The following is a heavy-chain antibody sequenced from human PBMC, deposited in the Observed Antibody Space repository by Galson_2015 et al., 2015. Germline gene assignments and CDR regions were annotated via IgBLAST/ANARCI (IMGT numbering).Heavy chain of an antibody. D-gene: IGHD1-26*01. CDR1: GFTFSSYA. CDR2: ISSNGGST. CDR3: ARARVGHHDAFDI. J-gene: IGHJ3*02. V-gene: IGHV3-64*01. Sequence: SLRLSCAASGFTFSSYAMHWVRQAPGKGLEYVSAISSNGGSTYYANSVKGRFTISRDNSKNTLYLQMGSLRAEDMAVYYCARARVGHHDAFDIWGQGTMVTVSS.